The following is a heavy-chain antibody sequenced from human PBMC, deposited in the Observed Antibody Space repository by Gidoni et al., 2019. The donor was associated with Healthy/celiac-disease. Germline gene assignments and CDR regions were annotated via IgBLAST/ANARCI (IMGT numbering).Heavy chain of an antibody. CDR1: GGTFSSYA. D-gene: IGHD6-13*01. CDR3: ARPQASSRSPGAFDI. V-gene: IGHV1-69*01. Sequence: QVQLVQSGAAVKKPASSVKVSCNASGGTFSSYALSWVRQAPGQGLAWMGGIIPIFGTANYAQKFQGRVTITADEATSTAYMERRSLRSEDTAVYYCARPQASSRSPGAFDIWGQGTMVTVSS. CDR2: IIPIFGTA. J-gene: IGHJ3*02.